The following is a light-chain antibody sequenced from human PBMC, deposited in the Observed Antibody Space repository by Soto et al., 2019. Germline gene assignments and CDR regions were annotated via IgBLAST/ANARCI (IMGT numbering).Light chain of an antibody. Sequence: QSVLTQPPSASGTPGQRVTISCSGSSSNIGTNYVYWYLHLPGAAPKLLIYSNNQRPSGVPDRFSGSKSGTSASLAISGLRSDDEADYYCCSYVGRNTYVFGTGTKLTVL. CDR2: SNN. CDR3: CSYVGRNTYV. CDR1: SSNIGTNY. J-gene: IGLJ1*01. V-gene: IGLV1-47*02.